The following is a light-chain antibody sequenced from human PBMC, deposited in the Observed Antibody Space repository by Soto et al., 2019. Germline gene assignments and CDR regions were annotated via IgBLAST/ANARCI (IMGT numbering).Light chain of an antibody. CDR2: AAS. V-gene: IGKV1-9*01. J-gene: IGKJ5*01. CDR3: QQVNSYPIT. Sequence: DIPLTQSPSFLSASVGDRVTITCRASQGINNYLAWYQQKAGKAPKLLIYAASTLQSGVPSRFSGSGSETEFTLTISSLQPEDFATYYCQQVNSYPITFGQGTRLEIK. CDR1: QGINNY.